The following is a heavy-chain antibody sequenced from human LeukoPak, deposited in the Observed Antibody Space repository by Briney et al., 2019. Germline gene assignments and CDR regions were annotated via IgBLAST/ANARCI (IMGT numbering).Heavy chain of an antibody. CDR3: ARTGDSHY. Sequence: GGSLRLSCVASGFTFSRYWMSWARQAPGKGLQWVANIKEDGSEKYYVDSVKGRFTISRDNAKNSLYLHMISLRAEETAVYYCARTGDSHYWGQGTLVTVSS. V-gene: IGHV3-7*03. J-gene: IGHJ4*02. CDR1: GFTFSRYW. D-gene: IGHD7-27*01. CDR2: IKEDGSEK.